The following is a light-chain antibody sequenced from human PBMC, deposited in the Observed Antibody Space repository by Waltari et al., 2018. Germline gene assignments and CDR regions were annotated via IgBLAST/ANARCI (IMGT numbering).Light chain of an antibody. J-gene: IGKJ2*01. CDR1: QDISHH. CDR3: HQGNTYPYI. Sequence: IQISQSPSSLSASVGDRVTITCRASQDISHHLNWFQQKPGTAPKLLIYYGTRLIRGVPPRFSGSGSGTEFTLTISSLQPEDSATCYCHQGNTYPYIFGQGTTVEIK. V-gene: IGKV1-13*02. CDR2: YGT.